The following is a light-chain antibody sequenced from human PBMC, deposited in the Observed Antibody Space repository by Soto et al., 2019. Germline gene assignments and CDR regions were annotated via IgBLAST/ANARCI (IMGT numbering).Light chain of an antibody. CDR3: SSYTSYSTLV. CDR1: SSDVGGYKY. J-gene: IGLJ2*01. Sequence: QSALSHPASVSWSPGHSITISCTGTSSDVGGYKYVSWYQHHPGKAPKLVMYGVNDRPSGVSNRFSGGKSGNTASLTISGLQVEDEGDYYCSSYTSYSTLVFGGGTKVTV. CDR2: GVN. V-gene: IGLV2-14*01.